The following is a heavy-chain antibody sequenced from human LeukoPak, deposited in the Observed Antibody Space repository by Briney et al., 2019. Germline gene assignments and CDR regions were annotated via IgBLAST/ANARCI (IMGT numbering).Heavy chain of an antibody. CDR2: ISYDGSNK. J-gene: IGHJ4*02. V-gene: IGHV3-30*03. Sequence: GGSLRLSCAASGFTFRSYGMHWVRQAPGKGLEWVALISYDGSNKYYADSVKGRFTISRDNSKKTLYLQMNSLRAEDTAVYYCAGGDYYDSSGYLPFDYWGQGTLVTVSS. CDR3: AGGDYYDSSGYLPFDY. D-gene: IGHD3-22*01. CDR1: GFTFRSYG.